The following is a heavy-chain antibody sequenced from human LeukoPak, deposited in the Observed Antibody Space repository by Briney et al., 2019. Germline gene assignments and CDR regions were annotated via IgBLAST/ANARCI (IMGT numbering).Heavy chain of an antibody. CDR1: GFTFSSYG. D-gene: IGHD6-6*01. Sequence: GGSLRLSCAASGFTFSSYGMHWVRQAPGKGLEWVAVISYDGSNKYYADSVKGRFTISRDNSKNTLYLQMNSLRAEDTAVYYCAKVSVYSSSSLHYYYYYGMDVWGQGTTVTVSS. V-gene: IGHV3-30*18. CDR2: ISYDGSNK. CDR3: AKVSVYSSSSLHYYYYYGMDV. J-gene: IGHJ6*02.